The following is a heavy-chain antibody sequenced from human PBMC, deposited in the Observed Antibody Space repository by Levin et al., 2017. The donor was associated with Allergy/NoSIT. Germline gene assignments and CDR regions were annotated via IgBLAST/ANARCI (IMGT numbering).Heavy chain of an antibody. D-gene: IGHD6-19*01. J-gene: IGHJ4*02. CDR1: GFTFSNYG. CDR2: ISASAGST. V-gene: IGHV3-23*01. Sequence: ASVKVSCAASGFTFSNYGVSWVRQAPGKGLEWVSAISASAGSTYYADSVKGRFTISRDNSKNTLYLQMNSLRAEDTAVYYCAKDLRDRSGWSYYFDYWGQGTLVTVSS. CDR3: AKDLRDRSGWSYYFDY.